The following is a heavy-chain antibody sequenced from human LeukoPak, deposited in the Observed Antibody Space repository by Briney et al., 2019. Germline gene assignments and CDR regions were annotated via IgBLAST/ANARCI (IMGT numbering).Heavy chain of an antibody. J-gene: IGHJ3*02. CDR2: ISSSSSTI. D-gene: IGHD4-23*01. Sequence: GGSLRLSCAASGFTFSSYSMNWVRQAPGKGLEWVSYISSSSSTIYYADSVKGRFTISRDNAKNSLYLQMNSLRAEDTAVYYCARECYDYGGNEDAFDIWGQGTMVTVSS. V-gene: IGHV3-48*01. CDR1: GFTFSSYS. CDR3: ARECYDYGGNEDAFDI.